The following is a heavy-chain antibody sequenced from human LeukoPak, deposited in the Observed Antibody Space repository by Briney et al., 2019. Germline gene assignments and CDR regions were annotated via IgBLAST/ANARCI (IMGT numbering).Heavy chain of an antibody. Sequence: ASVKVSCKASGYTFTGYYVHWVRQAPGQGLEWMGWINPNSGGTNYAQKFQGRVTMTRDTSISTAYMELSRLRSDDTAVYYCARDLSSSSSRFDPWGQGTLVTVSS. J-gene: IGHJ5*02. V-gene: IGHV1-2*02. CDR3: ARDLSSSSSRFDP. CDR2: INPNSGGT. CDR1: GYTFTGYY. D-gene: IGHD6-13*01.